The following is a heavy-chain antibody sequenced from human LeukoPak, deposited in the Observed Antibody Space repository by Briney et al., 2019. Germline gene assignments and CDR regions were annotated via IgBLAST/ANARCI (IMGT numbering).Heavy chain of an antibody. CDR3: ARVPYYYDSSGYHYYFDY. V-gene: IGHV4-61*02. J-gene: IGHJ4*02. CDR1: GGSISSGSYY. Sequence: SQTLSLTCTVSGGSISSGSYYWSWSRQPAGKGLEWIGRIYTSGTTNYNPSLKSRVTISVDTSKKQFSLKLSSVTAADTAVYYCARVPYYYDSSGYHYYFDYWGQGTLVTVSS. D-gene: IGHD3-22*01. CDR2: IYTSGTT.